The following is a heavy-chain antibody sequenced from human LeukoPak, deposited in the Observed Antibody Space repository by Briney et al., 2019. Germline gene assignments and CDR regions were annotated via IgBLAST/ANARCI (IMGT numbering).Heavy chain of an antibody. V-gene: IGHV4-61*02. J-gene: IGHJ5*02. CDR1: GGSISSGSYY. CDR2: IYTSGST. CDR3: ARELLGPQAYNWFDP. D-gene: IGHD3-16*01. Sequence: SQTLSLTCTVSGGSISSGSYYWRWIRQPAGKGLQWIGRIYTSGSTNYNPSLKSRVTISVDTSKNQFSLKLSSVTAADTAVYYCARELLGPQAYNWFDPWGQGTLVTVSS.